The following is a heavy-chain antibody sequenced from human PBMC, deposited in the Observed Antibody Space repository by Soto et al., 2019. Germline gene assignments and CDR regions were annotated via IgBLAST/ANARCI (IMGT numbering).Heavy chain of an antibody. CDR1: GGTFSSYT. J-gene: IGHJ4*02. CDR2: IIPILGIA. D-gene: IGHD6-19*01. Sequence: ASVKVSCKASGGTFSSYTISWVRQAPGQGLEWMGRIIPILGIANYAQKFQGRVTITADKSTSTAYMELSSLRSEDTAVYYCARDLVNNPYSSGWFDYWGQGTLVTVSS. V-gene: IGHV1-69*04. CDR3: ARDLVNNPYSSGWFDY.